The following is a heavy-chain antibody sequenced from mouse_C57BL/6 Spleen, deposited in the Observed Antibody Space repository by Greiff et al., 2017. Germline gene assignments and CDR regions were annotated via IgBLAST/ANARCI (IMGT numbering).Heavy chain of an antibody. CDR2: IYPGGGYT. D-gene: IGHD2-13*01. CDR1: GFTFTNYW. V-gene: IGHV1-63*01. Sequence: VQLLQSGAELVRPGTSVKMSCKASGFTFTNYWIGWAKQRPGHGLEWIGDIYPGGGYTNYTEKFKGKATLTADKSSSTAYMQFSSLTSEDSAIDYCARKTNYYAMDYWGQGTSVTVSS. CDR3: ARKTNYYAMDY. J-gene: IGHJ4*01.